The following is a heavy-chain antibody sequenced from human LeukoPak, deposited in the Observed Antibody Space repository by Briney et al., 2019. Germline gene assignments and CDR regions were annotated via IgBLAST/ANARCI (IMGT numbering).Heavy chain of an antibody. J-gene: IGHJ4*02. D-gene: IGHD5-18*01. CDR1: GFTFSHYW. Sequence: GGSLRLSCAASGFTFSHYWMSWVRQAPGKGLEWVANIKQDGSEKYYVDSVKGRFTISRDNAKNSLYLQMNSLRAEDTALYYCATHRGYSYGTAEDFDYWGQGTLVSVSS. V-gene: IGHV3-7*01. CDR3: ATHRGYSYGTAEDFDY. CDR2: IKQDGSEK.